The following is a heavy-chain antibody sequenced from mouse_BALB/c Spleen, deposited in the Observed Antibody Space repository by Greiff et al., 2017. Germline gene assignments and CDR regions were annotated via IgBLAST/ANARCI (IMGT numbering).Heavy chain of an antibody. CDR2: ISNGGGST. J-gene: IGHJ3*01. V-gene: IGHV5-12-2*01. CDR1: GFTFSSYT. Sequence: EVQLVESGGGLVQPGGSLKLSCAASGFTFSSYTMSWVRQTPEKRLEWVAYISNGGGSTYYPDTVKGRFTISRDNAKNTLYLQMSSLKSEDTAMYYCARHEDYGNFAYWGQGTLVTVSA. CDR3: ARHEDYGNFAY. D-gene: IGHD2-1*01.